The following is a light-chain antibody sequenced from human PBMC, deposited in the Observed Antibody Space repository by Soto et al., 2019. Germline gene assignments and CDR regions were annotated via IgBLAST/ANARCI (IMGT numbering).Light chain of an antibody. V-gene: IGLV2-8*01. CDR3: SSYAASNNFYFV. CDR1: SSDVGGYNY. J-gene: IGLJ3*02. Sequence: QSALTQPPSASGSPGQSVTISCTGTSSDVGGYNYVSWYQQYPGRAPKLMIYEVTKRPSGVPDRFSGSKSGNTASLTVYGLQAEDEADYYCSSYAASNNFYFVFGGGTQLTVL. CDR2: EVT.